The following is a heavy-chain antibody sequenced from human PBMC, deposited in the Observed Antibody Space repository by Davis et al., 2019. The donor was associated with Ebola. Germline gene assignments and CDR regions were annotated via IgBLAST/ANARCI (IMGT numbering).Heavy chain of an antibody. D-gene: IGHD1-26*01. CDR2: ITPMVGTA. J-gene: IGHJ4*02. CDR3: ARDLGRYDDH. V-gene: IGHV1-69*04. CDR1: GGTFSTYD. Sequence: AASVKVSCKASGGTFSTYDINWVRQAPGQGLEWMGRITPMVGTATYAQKFQGRVTITADKSTRTAYMEMSGLRSEDTAVYYCARDLGRYDDHWGQGTLVTVSS.